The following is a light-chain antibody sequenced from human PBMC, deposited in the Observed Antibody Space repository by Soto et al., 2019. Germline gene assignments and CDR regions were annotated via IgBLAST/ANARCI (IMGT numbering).Light chain of an antibody. J-gene: IGKJ1*01. V-gene: IGKV1-5*01. Sequence: DIQLTQSPSILSVSFGERSTITCRASQSISNPLAWYQQRPGTAPKLLIYEASTLQSGVPSRFSGSGSGTEFTLTISSLQPDDFATYYCQQYNYYSRTFGQGTKVDI. CDR3: QQYNYYSRT. CDR1: QSISNP. CDR2: EAS.